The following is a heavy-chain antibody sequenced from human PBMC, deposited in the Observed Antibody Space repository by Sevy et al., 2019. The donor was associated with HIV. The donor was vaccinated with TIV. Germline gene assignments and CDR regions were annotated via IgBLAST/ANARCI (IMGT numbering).Heavy chain of an antibody. V-gene: IGHV6-1*01. CDR1: GDSVSSNRAA. CDR3: TRGAHALDY. CDR2: TYYRSKWYT. J-gene: IGHJ4*02. Sequence: KQSQTLSLTCVISGDSVSSNRAAWNWIRQSPSRGLEWLGRTYYRSKWYTEYAVSVKSRITINPDTSKNQVSLQLNSVTPEDTAEYYCTRGAHALDYWGQGTLVTVSS.